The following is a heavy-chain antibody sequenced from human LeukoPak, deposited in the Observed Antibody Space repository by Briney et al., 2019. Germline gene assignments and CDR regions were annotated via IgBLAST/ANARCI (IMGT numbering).Heavy chain of an antibody. J-gene: IGHJ4*02. Sequence: PSETLSLTCTVSGGSISSYYWSWIRQPPGKGLEWIGYIYYSGSTNYNPSLKSRVTISVDTSKDQFSLKLSSVTAADTAVYYCARYSYDYVWGSYRYTSISDHWGQGTLVTVSS. CDR2: IYYSGST. CDR3: ARYSYDYVWGSYRYTSISDH. D-gene: IGHD3-16*02. V-gene: IGHV4-59*12. CDR1: GGSISSYY.